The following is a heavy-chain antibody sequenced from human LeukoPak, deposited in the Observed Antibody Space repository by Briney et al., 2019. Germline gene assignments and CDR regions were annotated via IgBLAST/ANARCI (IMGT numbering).Heavy chain of an antibody. CDR1: GFTFTSYA. J-gene: IGHJ4*02. CDR3: ARGDYYGSGSYEGLFDY. D-gene: IGHD3-10*01. Sequence: GGSLRLSCAASGFTFTSYAMSWVRQAPGKGLEWVSATSGSGTSAYYADSVKGRFTISRDSSKNTLYLQMNSLRAEDTAVYYCARGDYYGSGSYEGLFDYWGQGTLVTVSS. V-gene: IGHV3-23*01. CDR2: TSGSGTSA.